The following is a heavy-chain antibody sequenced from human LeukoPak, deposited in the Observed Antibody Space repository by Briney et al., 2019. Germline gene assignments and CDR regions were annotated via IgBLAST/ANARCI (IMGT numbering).Heavy chain of an antibody. D-gene: IGHD3-22*01. CDR2: ISYDGSNK. J-gene: IGHJ4*02. CDR1: GFTFRSYG. V-gene: IGHV3-30*18. Sequence: ERSLRLSCAASGFTFRSYGMHWVRQAPGKGLEWVAVISYDGSNKYYGDSVKGRFTISRDNSKNTLYLEMNSLRAEDTAVYYCAKDLMEYYDSSGSEWGQGTLVIVSS. CDR3: AKDLMEYYDSSGSE.